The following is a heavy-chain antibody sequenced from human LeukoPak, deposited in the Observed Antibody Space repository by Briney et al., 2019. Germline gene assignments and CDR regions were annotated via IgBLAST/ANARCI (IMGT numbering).Heavy chain of an antibody. Sequence: GGSLRLSCATSGFTFSSYGMHWVRQAPGKGLEWVAFIRYDGSSEFYADSVKGRFTISRDNSKNTLYLQMNSLRAEDTAVYYCVKVAHMNDVFDIWGQGTMVTVSS. CDR1: GFTFSSYG. D-gene: IGHD2-21*01. J-gene: IGHJ3*02. CDR3: VKVAHMNDVFDI. CDR2: IRYDGSSE. V-gene: IGHV3-30*02.